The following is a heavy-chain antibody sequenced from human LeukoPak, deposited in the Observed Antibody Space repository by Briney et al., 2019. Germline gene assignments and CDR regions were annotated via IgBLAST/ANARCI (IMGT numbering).Heavy chain of an antibody. CDR2: INHSGST. CDR3: ARRFITMVRGGEYYYMDV. D-gene: IGHD3-10*01. Sequence: PSETLSLTCAVYGGSFSGYYWSWIRQPPGKGLEWIGEINHSGSTNYNPSLKSRVTISVDTSKNQFSLKLSSVTAADTAVYYCARRFITMVRGGEYYYMDVWGKGTTVTISS. CDR1: GGSFSGYY. J-gene: IGHJ6*03. V-gene: IGHV4-34*01.